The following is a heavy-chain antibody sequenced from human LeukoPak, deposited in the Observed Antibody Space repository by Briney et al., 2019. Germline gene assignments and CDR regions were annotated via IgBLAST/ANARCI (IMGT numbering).Heavy chain of an antibody. J-gene: IGHJ5*02. CDR3: ARLCSGGSCYSKGFDP. D-gene: IGHD2-15*01. CDR1: GYTFTGYC. Sequence: ASVKVSCKASGYTFTGYCMHWVRQAPGQGLEWMGWINPNSGGTNYAQKFQGRVTMTRDTSISTAYMELSRLRSDDTAVYYCARLCSGGSCYSKGFDPWGQGTLVTVSS. CDR2: INPNSGGT. V-gene: IGHV1-2*02.